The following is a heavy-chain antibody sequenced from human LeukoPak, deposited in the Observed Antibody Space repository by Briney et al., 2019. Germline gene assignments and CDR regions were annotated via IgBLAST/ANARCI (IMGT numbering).Heavy chain of an antibody. V-gene: IGHV3-74*01. D-gene: IGHD2-8*01. Sequence: PGGSLRLSCVASGFTFTNYGMMWVRQAPGKGLVWVSYINSDGRSTTYADSVKGRFTISRDNAKNTLYLQMSSLRAEDTAMYYCARNPNGMSNWGQGTLVIVSS. CDR1: GFTFTNYG. CDR2: INSDGRST. J-gene: IGHJ4*02. CDR3: ARNPNGMSN.